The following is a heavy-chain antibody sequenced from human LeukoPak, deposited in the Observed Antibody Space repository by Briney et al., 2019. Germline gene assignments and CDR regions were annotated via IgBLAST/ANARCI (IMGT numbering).Heavy chain of an antibody. V-gene: IGHV1-18*01. CDR1: GYTFTNYG. CDR3: ARDYYDSSGYAEYFQH. D-gene: IGHD3-22*01. Sequence: AASVKVSCKASGYTFTNYGISWARQAPGQGLEWMGWISAYNGNTNYAQKLQGRVTMTTDTSTSTAYMELRSLRSDDTAVYHCARDYYDSSGYAEYFQHWGQGTLVTVSS. J-gene: IGHJ1*01. CDR2: ISAYNGNT.